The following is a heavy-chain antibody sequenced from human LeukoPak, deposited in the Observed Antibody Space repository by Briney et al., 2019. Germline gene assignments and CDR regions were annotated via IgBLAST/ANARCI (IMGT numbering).Heavy chain of an antibody. D-gene: IGHD6-6*01. Sequence: SGGSLRLSCTGSGFDFNMFAMNWVRQAPGQGLEWVSGLSRGGGVTNYADSVKGRFTISRDNAKNSLFLQMNSLRADDTAIYYCAIGCSSSSGPSNSWGQGTLVIVSS. CDR2: LSRGGGVT. CDR3: AIGCSSSSGPSNS. CDR1: GFDFNMFA. V-gene: IGHV3-23*01. J-gene: IGHJ5*02.